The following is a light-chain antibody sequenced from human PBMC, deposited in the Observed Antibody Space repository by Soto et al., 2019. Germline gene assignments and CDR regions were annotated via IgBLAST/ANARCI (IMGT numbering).Light chain of an antibody. J-gene: IGLJ1*01. Sequence: QSALTQPASVSVSPGQSITISCSGTRSDIGSYNYVAWYQQFPGKTPKILIYGVSNRPSGVSSRSSGSKSGNTASLTISGLQAEDEADYYCISYTGSSTSYVFGSGTKVTVL. CDR3: ISYTGSSTSYV. CDR2: GVS. V-gene: IGLV2-14*01. CDR1: RSDIGSYNY.